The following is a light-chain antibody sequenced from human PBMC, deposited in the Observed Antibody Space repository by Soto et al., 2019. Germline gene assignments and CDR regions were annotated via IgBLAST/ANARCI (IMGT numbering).Light chain of an antibody. J-gene: IGKJ2*01. CDR3: QQTYSTPPYT. Sequence: DIQMTQSPSSLSASVGDRVTITCRASQGVSGYLHWYQVKPGKAPKLLIYNAASLQNGVPSRFSGSGYGTAFSLTISSLQPEDFGTYYCQQTYSTPPYTFGQGTKLEI. V-gene: IGKV1-39*01. CDR2: NAA. CDR1: QGVSGY.